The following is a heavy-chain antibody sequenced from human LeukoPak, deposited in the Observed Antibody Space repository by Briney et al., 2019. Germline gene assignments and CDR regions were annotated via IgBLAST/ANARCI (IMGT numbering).Heavy chain of an antibody. Sequence: KPSETLSLTCTVSGYSISSGYYWGWIRQPPGKGLEWIGSIYHSGSTYYNPSLKSRVTISVDTSKNQFSLKLSSVTAADTAVYYCARYGTYYDYVWGSYRSYYFDYWGQGTLVTVSS. CDR3: ARYGTYYDYVWGSYRSYYFDY. CDR1: GYSISSGYY. D-gene: IGHD3-16*02. V-gene: IGHV4-38-2*02. J-gene: IGHJ4*02. CDR2: IYHSGST.